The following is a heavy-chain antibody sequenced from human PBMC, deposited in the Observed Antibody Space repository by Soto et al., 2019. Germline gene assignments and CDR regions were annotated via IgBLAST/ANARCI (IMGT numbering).Heavy chain of an antibody. J-gene: IGHJ1*01. V-gene: IGHV1-69*01. CDR2: IIPIFGTA. CDR1: GGTFSSYA. D-gene: IGHD3-16*02. CDR3: ARYMITFGGVIVKPPQH. Sequence: QVQLVQSGAEVKKPGSSVKVSCKASGGTFSSYAISWVRQAPGQGLEWMGGIIPIFGTANYAQKFQGRVTITADESRSPGYMELSSLRSEDTAVYYGARYMITFGGVIVKPPQHRGQGTLVTVSS.